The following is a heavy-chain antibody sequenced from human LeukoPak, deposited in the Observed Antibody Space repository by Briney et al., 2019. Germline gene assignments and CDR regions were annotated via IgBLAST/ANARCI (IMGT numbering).Heavy chain of an antibody. J-gene: IGHJ6*04. CDR3: ITILQNGNYYIYSALDV. CDR2: IYYSGTT. V-gene: IGHV4-39*02. Sequence: SETLSLTCTASGGTFSSSGICCGRIRQPPGKGLVWIGSIYYSGTTYYNSSLRSRISISVYTSKNHITLKLSTVTAADTATWHYITILQNGNYYIYSALDVWGKGTTVTVSS. D-gene: IGHD1-7*01. CDR1: GGTFSSSGIC.